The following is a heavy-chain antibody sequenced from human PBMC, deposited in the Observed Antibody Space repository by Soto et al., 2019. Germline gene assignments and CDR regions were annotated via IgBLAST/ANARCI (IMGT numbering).Heavy chain of an antibody. Sequence: KPSETLSLTCAVSGGSISSGGYSRSWIRQPPGKGLEWIGYIYHSGSTYYNPSLKSRVTISVDRSKNQFSLKLSSVTAADTAVYYCARAIAAAGNYYYYYGMDVWGQGATVTVS. CDR1: GGSISSGGYS. V-gene: IGHV4-30-2*01. J-gene: IGHJ6*02. CDR2: IYHSGST. CDR3: ARAIAAAGNYYYYYGMDV. D-gene: IGHD6-13*01.